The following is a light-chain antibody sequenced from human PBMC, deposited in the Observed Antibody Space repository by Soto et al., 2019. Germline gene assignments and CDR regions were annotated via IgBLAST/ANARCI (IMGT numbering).Light chain of an antibody. CDR1: SSDVGAYNY. Sequence: QSALTQPASVSGSPGQSITISCTGTSSDVGAYNYVSWYQQDPGKAPKLLIYDVSNRPSGVSNRFSGSKSGNTASLTISGLQAEDEADYYCSSYTSTSSLVLFGGGTKLTVL. J-gene: IGLJ2*01. V-gene: IGLV2-14*01. CDR2: DVS. CDR3: SSYTSTSSLVL.